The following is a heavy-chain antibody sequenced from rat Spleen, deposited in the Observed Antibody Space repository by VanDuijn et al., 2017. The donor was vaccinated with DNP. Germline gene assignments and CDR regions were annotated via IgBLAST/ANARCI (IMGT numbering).Heavy chain of an antibody. V-gene: IGHV5S10*01. Sequence: EVQLVESGGGVVQPGNSLKLSCAASGFTFSDSAMAWVRQSPKKGLEWVATIIYDGSHTFYRDSMKGRFAISRDDAKSTLYLQMDSLRSEDTATYYCATQSKYGYALDAWGQGSSVIVSS. CDR1: GFTFSDSA. D-gene: IGHD4-1*01. CDR2: IIYDGSHT. CDR3: ATQSKYGYALDA. J-gene: IGHJ4*01.